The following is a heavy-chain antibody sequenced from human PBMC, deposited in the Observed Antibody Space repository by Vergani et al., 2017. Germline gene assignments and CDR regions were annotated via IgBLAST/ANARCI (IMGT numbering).Heavy chain of an antibody. D-gene: IGHD6-13*01. V-gene: IGHV3-30*03. CDR2: ISYDGSNK. J-gene: IGHJ6*02. CDR1: GFTFSSYS. CDR3: AGGSSSSWYNRDRTEYYYYGMDV. Sequence: VQLVESGGGLVQPGGSLRLSCAASGFTFSSYSMNWVRQAPGKGLEWVAVISYDGSNKYYADSVKGRFTISRDKSKNTLYLQMNSLRAEDTAVYYCAGGSSSSWYNRDRTEYYYYGMDVWGQGTTVTVSS.